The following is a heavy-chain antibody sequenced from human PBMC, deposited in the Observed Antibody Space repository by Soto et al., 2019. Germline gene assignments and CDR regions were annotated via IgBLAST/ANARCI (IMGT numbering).Heavy chain of an antibody. J-gene: IGHJ6*02. Sequence: QTGGSLRLSCAASGFTFSSYGMHWVRQAPGKGLEWVAVISYDGSNKYYADSVKGRFTISRDNSKNTLYLQMNSLRAEDTAVYYCAKAGYSGYDWGGYYYYYGMDVWGQGTTVTV. CDR3: AKAGYSGYDWGGYYYYYGMDV. CDR1: GFTFSSYG. CDR2: ISYDGSNK. V-gene: IGHV3-30*18. D-gene: IGHD5-12*01.